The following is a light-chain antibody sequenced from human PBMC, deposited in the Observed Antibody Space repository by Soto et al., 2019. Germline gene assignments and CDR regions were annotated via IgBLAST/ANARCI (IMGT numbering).Light chain of an antibody. J-gene: IGLJ1*01. CDR2: VDD. V-gene: IGLV1-44*01. CDR1: RSNIGVNT. CDR3: SSYTSSSTLYV. Sequence: QSVLTQPPSVSGTLGQRVIISCSGSRSNIGVNTVNWYRQLPGTAPKLLIYVDDERPSGVPDRFSGSKSGTSASLTISGLQAEDEADYYCSSYTSSSTLYVFGTGTKLTVL.